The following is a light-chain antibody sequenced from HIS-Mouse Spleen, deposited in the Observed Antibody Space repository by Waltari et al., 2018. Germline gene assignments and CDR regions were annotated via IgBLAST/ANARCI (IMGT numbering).Light chain of an antibody. V-gene: IGLV2-23*01. J-gene: IGLJ3*02. CDR1: SSDVGSYNL. Sequence: QSALTQPASVSGSPGQSITISCTGTSSDVGSYNLVSWYQQHPGKAPKLMIYEGSKRPSGVSNRFSGSKSDNTASLTISGLQAEDEADYYCCSYAGSSTWVFGGWTKLTVL. CDR3: CSYAGSSTWV. CDR2: EGS.